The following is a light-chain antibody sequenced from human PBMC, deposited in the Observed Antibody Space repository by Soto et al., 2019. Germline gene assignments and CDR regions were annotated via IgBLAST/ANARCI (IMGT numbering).Light chain of an antibody. V-gene: IGLV2-14*03. J-gene: IGLJ1*01. CDR2: EVS. CDR3: SSYTSTTTRV. CDR1: SSDVGGYNY. Sequence: QSALTQPASVSGSPGQSITISCTGTSSDVGGYNYVSWYQQPPGKGPKLMIYEVSNWPSGVSNRFSGSKSGNTATLTISGLQAEDEADYYCSSYTSTTTRVFGTGTKATVL.